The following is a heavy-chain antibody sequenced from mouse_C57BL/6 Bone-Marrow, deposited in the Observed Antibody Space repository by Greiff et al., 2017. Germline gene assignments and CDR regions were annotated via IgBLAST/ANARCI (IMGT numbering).Heavy chain of an antibody. J-gene: IGHJ4*01. D-gene: IGHD2-5*01. CDR3: ARDSNYFNPHYAMDY. CDR1: GYTFTDYY. V-gene: IGHV1-26*01. Sequence: EVQLQQSGPELVKPGASVKISCKASGYTFTDYYMNWVKQSHGKSLEWIGDINPNNGGTSYNQKFKGKATLTVDKSSSTAYMELRSLTSEDSAVYYCARDSNYFNPHYAMDYWGQGTSVTVSS. CDR2: INPNNGGT.